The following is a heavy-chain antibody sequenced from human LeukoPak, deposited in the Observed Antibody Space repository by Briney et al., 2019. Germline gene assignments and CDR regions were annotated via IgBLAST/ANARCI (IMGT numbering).Heavy chain of an antibody. CDR2: IRYDATNK. CDR1: GFTFTKFG. CDR3: AKTAPRPLARFDP. Sequence: GGSLRLSCAASGFTFTKFGMHWVRQAPGKGLEWVAFIRYDATNKYFADSVKGRFTISRDNAKNSLYLQMNSLRAEDTAVYYCAKTAPRPLARFDPWGQGTLVTVSS. J-gene: IGHJ5*02. V-gene: IGHV3-30*02. D-gene: IGHD6-6*01.